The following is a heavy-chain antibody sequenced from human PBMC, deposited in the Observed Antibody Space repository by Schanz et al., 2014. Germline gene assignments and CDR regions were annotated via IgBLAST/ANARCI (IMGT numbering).Heavy chain of an antibody. J-gene: IGHJ3*02. V-gene: IGHV1-46*01. CDR2: INPSGGST. CDR1: GYTFTGYH. CDR3: AFDRDDAYDI. D-gene: IGHD3-9*01. Sequence: QVQLVQSGAEVKKPGASVKVSCKASGYTFTGYHMHWVRQAPGQGLEWMGIINPSGGSTSYAQKFQGRVTMTRDTSTSTVYMYLSSLRSEDTAVYYCAFDRDDAYDIWGQGTTVTVSS.